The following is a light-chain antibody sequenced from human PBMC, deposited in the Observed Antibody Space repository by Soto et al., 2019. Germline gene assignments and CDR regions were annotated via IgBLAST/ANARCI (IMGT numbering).Light chain of an antibody. V-gene: IGLV1-47*01. CDR2: RNN. CDR3: AAWDDSLSGSV. J-gene: IGLJ1*01. Sequence: QSVLTQPPSASGAPGQRVTISCSGSSANIGGNYVYWYQQVPGTAPKLLIDRNNQRPSGVPDRFSGSKSGTSASLAISGLRSEDEADYYCAAWDDSLSGSVFGTGTKLTVL. CDR1: SANIGGNY.